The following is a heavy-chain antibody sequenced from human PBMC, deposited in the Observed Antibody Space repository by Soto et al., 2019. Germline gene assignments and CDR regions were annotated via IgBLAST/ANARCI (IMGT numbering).Heavy chain of an antibody. D-gene: IGHD1-26*01. CDR3: AREPRGSYPSYYYYGMDV. CDR2: IYYSGST. V-gene: IGHV4-61*01. Sequence: SETLSLTCTVSGGSVSSASYYWSWIRQPPGKGLEWIGYIYYSGSTNYNPSLKSRVTISVDTSKNQFSLKLSSVTAADTAVYYCAREPRGSYPSYYYYGMDVWGQGTTVTVSS. CDR1: GGSVSSASYY. J-gene: IGHJ6*02.